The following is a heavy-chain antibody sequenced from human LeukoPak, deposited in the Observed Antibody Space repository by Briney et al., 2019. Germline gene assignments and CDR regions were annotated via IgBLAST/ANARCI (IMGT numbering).Heavy chain of an antibody. J-gene: IGHJ4*02. CDR2: MNPNSGNT. D-gene: IGHD6-6*01. CDR3: ATSEQYSSSPFDY. CDR1: GYTFTSYD. V-gene: IGHV1-8*03. Sequence: ASVKVSCKASGYTFTSYDINWVRQAPGQGLEWMGWMNPNSGNTGYAQKFQGRVTITRNTSISTAYMELSSLRSEDTAVYYCATSEQYSSSPFDYWGQGTLVTVSS.